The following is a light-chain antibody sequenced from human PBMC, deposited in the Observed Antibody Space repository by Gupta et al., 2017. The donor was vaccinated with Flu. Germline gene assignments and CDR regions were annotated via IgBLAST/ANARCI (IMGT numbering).Light chain of an antibody. CDR1: SGHKTFA. J-gene: IGLJ3*02. CDR2: VKSDGSH. CDR3: QTWATGIPWV. Sequence: QVVLAQSPSASASLGASVKLTCTLTSGHKTFAIAWHQQRPGRGPRLLMKVKSDGSHTKGDGIPDRFSGSSSGAERYLTISNLQSDDEADYYCQTWATGIPWVFGGGTKLTVL. V-gene: IGLV4-69*01.